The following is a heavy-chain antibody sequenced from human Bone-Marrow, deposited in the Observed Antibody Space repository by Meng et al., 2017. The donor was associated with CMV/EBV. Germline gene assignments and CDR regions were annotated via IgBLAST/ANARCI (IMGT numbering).Heavy chain of an antibody. CDR1: GGTFSSYA. CDR2: IIPIFGTA. J-gene: IGHJ5*02. V-gene: IGHV1-69*12. Sequence: QVTVLKSGAGWTKPGSSVKVSCKASGGTFSSYAISWVRQAPGQGLEWMGGIIPIFGTANYAQKFQVRVTITADESTSTAYMELSSLRSEDTAVYYCARGLRPRYWFDPWGQGTLVTVSS. CDR3: ARGLRPRYWFDP. D-gene: IGHD5-12*01.